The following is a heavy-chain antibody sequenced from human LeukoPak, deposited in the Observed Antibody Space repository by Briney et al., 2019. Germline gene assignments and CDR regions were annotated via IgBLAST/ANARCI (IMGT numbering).Heavy chain of an antibody. CDR2: ISAYNGNT. V-gene: IGHV1-18*01. D-gene: IGHD6-19*01. CDR1: GYTFTNYG. J-gene: IGHJ4*02. Sequence: GASVKVSCKASGYTFTNYGISWVRQAPGQGLEWMGWISAYNGNTNYAQKLQGRVTMTTDTSTSTAYMELRSLRSDDTAVYYCARDSSIGYSSGWYPGGYWGQGTLVTVSS. CDR3: ARDSSIGYSSGWYPGGY.